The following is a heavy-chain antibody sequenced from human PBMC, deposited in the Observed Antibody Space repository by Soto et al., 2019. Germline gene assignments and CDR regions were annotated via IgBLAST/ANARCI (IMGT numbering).Heavy chain of an antibody. CDR3: ARAIGGCSGGSCYPNDAFDI. J-gene: IGHJ3*02. D-gene: IGHD2-15*01. Sequence: QVQLVQSGAEVKKPGASVKVSCKASGYTFTSYAMHWVRQAPGQRLEWMGWINAGNGNTKYSQKFQGRVTITRDTSASTAYMELSSLRSEDTAVYYCARAIGGCSGGSCYPNDAFDIWCQGTMVTVSS. CDR2: INAGNGNT. V-gene: IGHV1-3*01. CDR1: GYTFTSYA.